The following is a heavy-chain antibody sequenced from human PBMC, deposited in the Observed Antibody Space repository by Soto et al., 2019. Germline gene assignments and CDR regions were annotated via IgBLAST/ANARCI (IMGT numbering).Heavy chain of an antibody. CDR1: GYTFTSYG. CDR3: ARDLAVAGTFDY. Sequence: ASGKVSCNASGYTFTSYGISWVRQAPGQGLEWMGWISAYNGNTNYAQKLQGSVTMTTDTSTSTAYMELRSLRSDDTAVYYCARDLAVAGTFDYWGQGTLVTFSS. J-gene: IGHJ4*02. CDR2: ISAYNGNT. V-gene: IGHV1-18*04. D-gene: IGHD6-19*01.